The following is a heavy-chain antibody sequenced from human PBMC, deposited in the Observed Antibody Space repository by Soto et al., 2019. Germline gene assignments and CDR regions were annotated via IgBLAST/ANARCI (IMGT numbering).Heavy chain of an antibody. D-gene: IGHD3-3*01. J-gene: IGHJ6*02. CDR2: ISGTGLST. CDR3: ARSRDFWSGRYYYYYGMDV. CDR1: GFTFGSHA. V-gene: IGHV3-23*01. Sequence: PGGSLGLSCTASGFTFGSHAISWVRQAPGKGLEWVSAISGTGLSTFYADSVKGRFTISRDNSKNTLYLQMNSLRAEDTAMYYCARSRDFWSGRYYYYYGMDVWGQGTTVTVSS.